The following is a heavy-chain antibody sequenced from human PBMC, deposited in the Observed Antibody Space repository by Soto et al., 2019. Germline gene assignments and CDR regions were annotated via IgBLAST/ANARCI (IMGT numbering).Heavy chain of an antibody. V-gene: IGHV3-48*02. J-gene: IGHJ4*02. CDR3: ATRSMVRGVTGGNY. CDR2: ISISTTTV. Sequence: ESGGGLVQPGGSLRLTCVASGFTFRSYSMNWVRQAPGKGLEWISYISISTTTVYYADSVKGRFTISRDNAKNSLYLQMNSLRDEDTAVYYCATRSMVRGVTGGNYWGQGTLVTVSS. D-gene: IGHD3-10*01. CDR1: GFTFRSYS.